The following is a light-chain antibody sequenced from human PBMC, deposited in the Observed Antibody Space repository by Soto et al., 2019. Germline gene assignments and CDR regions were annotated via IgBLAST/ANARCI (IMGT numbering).Light chain of an antibody. J-gene: IGKJ1*01. CDR2: WGF. CDR3: HQYYGSPPRT. V-gene: IGKV4-1*01. Sequence: DIVMTQAPDSLAVSLGERATINCKSSQSVLYSSNNKNYLAWYLQKLGQSPKLLISWGFIRESGVPDRFSGSASGTDFTHTINSLQAEDVAVYYCHQYYGSPPRTFGQGTKVEIK. CDR1: QSVLYSSNNKNY.